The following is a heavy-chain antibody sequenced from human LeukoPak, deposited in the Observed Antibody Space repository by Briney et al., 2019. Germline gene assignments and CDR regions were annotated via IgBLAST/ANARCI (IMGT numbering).Heavy chain of an antibody. Sequence: SETLSLTRAVYGESLSGYYSSWVRHPPGKGLEWIGEINHRGSNSYNPSLKRRVTISVGASKTQISLKLSSVTAADTAVYYCARAGLEPSEQTIADKWFDPWGQGTLVTVSA. J-gene: IGHJ5*02. V-gene: IGHV4-34*01. D-gene: IGHD1-1*01. CDR3: ARAGLEPSEQTIADKWFDP. CDR1: GESLSGYY. CDR2: INHRGSN.